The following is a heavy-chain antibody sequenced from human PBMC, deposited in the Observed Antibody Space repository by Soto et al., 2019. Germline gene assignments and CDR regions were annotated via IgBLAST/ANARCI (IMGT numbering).Heavy chain of an antibody. CDR2: IYYSGST. Sequence: QVQLQESGPGLVKPSETLSLTCTVSGGSISSYYWSWIRQPPGKGLEWIGYIYYSGSTNYNPSLKSRVTISVDTAKNQFSLKLSSVTAADTAVYYCARLFPYYAFCSGLADAFDIWGQGTMVTVSS. CDR3: ARLFPYYAFCSGLADAFDI. J-gene: IGHJ3*02. D-gene: IGHD3-3*01. CDR1: GGSISSYY. V-gene: IGHV4-59*08.